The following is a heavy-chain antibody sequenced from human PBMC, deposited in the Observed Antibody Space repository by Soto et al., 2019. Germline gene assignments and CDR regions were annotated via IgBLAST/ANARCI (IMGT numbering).Heavy chain of an antibody. J-gene: IGHJ5*02. V-gene: IGHV4-4*07. CDR3: VRDGPQTLRDWFDP. CDR2: IYATGTT. D-gene: IGHD3-16*01. Sequence: QVQLQESGPGLVKPSETLSLTCTVSGASISGFYWSWIRKSAGKGLEWIGRIYATGTTDYNPSLKSRVMMSGDTSKKQFSLKLRSVTAADTAVYYCVRDGPQTLRDWFDPWGQGISVTVSS. CDR1: GASISGFY.